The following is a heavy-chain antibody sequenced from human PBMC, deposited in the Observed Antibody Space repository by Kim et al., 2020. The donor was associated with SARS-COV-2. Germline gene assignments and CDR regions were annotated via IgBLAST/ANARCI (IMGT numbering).Heavy chain of an antibody. Sequence: SETLSLTCTVSGGSISSGGYYWSWIRQHPGKGLEWIGYIYYSGSTYYNPSLKSRVTISVDTSKNQFSLKLSSVTAADTAVYYCARGTYYYDSSGYYYSWFDPWGQGTLVTVSS. CDR3: ARGTYYYDSSGYYYSWFDP. D-gene: IGHD3-22*01. J-gene: IGHJ5*02. CDR2: IYYSGST. CDR1: GGSISSGGYY. V-gene: IGHV4-31*03.